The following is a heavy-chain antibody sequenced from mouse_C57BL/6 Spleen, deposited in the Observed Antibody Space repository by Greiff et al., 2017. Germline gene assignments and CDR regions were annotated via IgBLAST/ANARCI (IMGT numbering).Heavy chain of an antibody. V-gene: IGHV1-62-2*01. CDR3: ARHESGGVYYDSPAWCAY. CDR1: GYTFTEYT. Sequence: QVQLQQSGAELVKPAASVKLSCKASGYTFTEYTIHWVKQRSGQGLEWIGWFYPGRGSIKYNEKFKDKATLTADKSSSTVSMELSRLTSDGAAVYFCARHESGGVYYDSPAWCAYCGQGALVTVSA. D-gene: IGHD2-4*01. CDR2: FYPGRGSI. J-gene: IGHJ3*01.